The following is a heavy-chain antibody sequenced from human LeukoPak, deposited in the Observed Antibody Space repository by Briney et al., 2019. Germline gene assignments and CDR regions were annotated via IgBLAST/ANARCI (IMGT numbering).Heavy chain of an antibody. CDR2: IYTTGST. J-gene: IGHJ5*02. V-gene: IGHV4-61*02. CDR1: GGSISSGSYY. Sequence: SETLSLTCTVSGGSISSGSYYWSWIRQPAGKGLECIGRIYTTGSTDYNPSLKSRVTVSVDTSKNQFSLKLNSVTAADTAVYYCTRDRRDGYNYVDLWGQGTLVTVSS. D-gene: IGHD5-24*01. CDR3: TRDRRDGYNYVDL.